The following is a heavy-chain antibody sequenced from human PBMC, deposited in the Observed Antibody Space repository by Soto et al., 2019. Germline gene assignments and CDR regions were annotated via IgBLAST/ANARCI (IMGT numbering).Heavy chain of an antibody. CDR3: ARHSEDYSSSSGGVDY. Sequence: PSETLSLTCTVSGGSISSSYWSWIRQPPGKGLEWIGYIYYSGSTNYNPSLKSRVTISVDTSKNQFSLKLSSVTAADTAVYYCARHSEDYSSSSGGVDYWGQGTLVTVSS. CDR1: GGSISSSY. D-gene: IGHD6-6*01. V-gene: IGHV4-59*08. J-gene: IGHJ4*02. CDR2: IYYSGST.